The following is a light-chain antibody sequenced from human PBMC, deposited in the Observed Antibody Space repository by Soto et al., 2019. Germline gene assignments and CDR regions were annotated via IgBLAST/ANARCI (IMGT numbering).Light chain of an antibody. V-gene: IGKV1-17*01. Sequence: DIQMTQSPSSLSASVGDRVTITCRASQGIRDDLDWYQQKPGKAPKRLIYAASSLQSGVPSRFSGSGSGTEFTLTISSLQPEDFATYYCLQHNSYPRTFGQGTKVEIK. CDR3: LQHNSYPRT. J-gene: IGKJ1*01. CDR2: AAS. CDR1: QGIRDD.